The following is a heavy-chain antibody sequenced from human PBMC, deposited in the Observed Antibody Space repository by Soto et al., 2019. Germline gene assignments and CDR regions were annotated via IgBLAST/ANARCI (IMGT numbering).Heavy chain of an antibody. CDR2: IWYDGSKQ. D-gene: IGHD3-16*01. Sequence: QVLVVESGGGVVQPGRSLRLSCAASGFIFSSYGMHWVRQAPGKGLEWVAVIWYDGSKQYYADAVKGRFTISRDDYKTALYLQMNSLRAEDTAVYYCARDGGDGYKFAYWVQGTLVTVSS. CDR1: GFIFSSYG. CDR3: ARDGGDGYKFAY. V-gene: IGHV3-33*01. J-gene: IGHJ4*02.